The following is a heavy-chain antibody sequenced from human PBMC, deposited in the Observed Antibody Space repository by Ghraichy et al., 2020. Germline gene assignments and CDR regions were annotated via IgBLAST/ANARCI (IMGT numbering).Heavy chain of an antibody. V-gene: IGHV4-34*01. D-gene: IGHD3-3*01. CDR2: INHSGST. J-gene: IGHJ6*02. CDR1: GGSFSGYY. CDR3: ARGLDDFWSGYYPYYYYGMDV. Sequence: SETLSLTCAVYGGSFSGYYWSWIRQPPGKGLEWIGEINHSGSTNYNPSLKSRVTISVDTSKNQFSLKLSSVTAADTAVYYCARGLDDFWSGYYPYYYYGMDVWGQGTTVTVSS.